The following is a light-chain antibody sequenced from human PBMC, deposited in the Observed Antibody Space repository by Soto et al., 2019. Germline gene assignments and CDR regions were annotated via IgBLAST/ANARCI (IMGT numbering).Light chain of an antibody. CDR3: QQYGSSVT. Sequence: EIVLTQSPGTLSLSPGEGATLSCRASQSVTSSFLAWYQQKPGQAPRLLIYGASNRATGIPDRFSGSESGTDFTLTISRLEPEDVAVYYCQQYGSSVTFGGGTKVEIK. CDR1: QSVTSSF. J-gene: IGKJ4*01. CDR2: GAS. V-gene: IGKV3-20*01.